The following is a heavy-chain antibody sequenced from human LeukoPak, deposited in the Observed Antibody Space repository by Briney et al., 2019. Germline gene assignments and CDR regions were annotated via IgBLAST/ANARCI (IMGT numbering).Heavy chain of an antibody. J-gene: IGHJ4*02. CDR2: IYYSGST. V-gene: IGHV4-61*08. Sequence: PSQTLSLTCTVSGGSISSGGYYWSWIRQHPGKGLEWIGYIYYSGSTNYNPSLKSRVTISVDTSKNQFSLKLSSVTAADTAVYYCVLGIRPWYFDYWGQGTLVTVSS. CDR1: GGSISSGGYY. D-gene: IGHD3-16*01. CDR3: VLGIRPWYFDY.